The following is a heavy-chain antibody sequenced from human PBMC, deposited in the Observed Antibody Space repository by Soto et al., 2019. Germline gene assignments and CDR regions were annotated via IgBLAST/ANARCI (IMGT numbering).Heavy chain of an antibody. V-gene: IGHV4-30-4*01. CDR2: IYYSGST. CDR3: ARASWYYDSSGYPTRTYDAFDI. D-gene: IGHD3-22*01. Sequence: SETLSLTCTVSGGSISSGDYYWSWIRQPPGKGLEWIGYIYYSGSTYYNPSLKSRVTISVDTSKDQFSLKLSSVTAADTAVYYCARASWYYDSSGYPTRTYDAFDIWGQGTMVTVSS. CDR1: GGSISSGDYY. J-gene: IGHJ3*02.